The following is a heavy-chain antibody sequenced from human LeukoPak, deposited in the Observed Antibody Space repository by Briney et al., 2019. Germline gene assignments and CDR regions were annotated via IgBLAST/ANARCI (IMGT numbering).Heavy chain of an antibody. CDR2: ISSSSSYI. Sequence: PGGSLRLSCAASGFTFSSYSRTWVRQAPGKGLEWVSSISSSSSYIYYADSVKGRFTISRDNAMNSLYLQMNSLRAEDTAVYYCARDSAVTTYDYWGQGTLVTVSS. D-gene: IGHD4-17*01. CDR3: ARDSAVTTYDY. V-gene: IGHV3-21*01. CDR1: GFTFSSYS. J-gene: IGHJ4*02.